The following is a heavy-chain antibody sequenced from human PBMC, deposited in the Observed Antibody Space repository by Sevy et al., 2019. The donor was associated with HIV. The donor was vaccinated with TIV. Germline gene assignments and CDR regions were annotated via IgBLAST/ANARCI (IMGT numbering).Heavy chain of an antibody. D-gene: IGHD2-8*01. CDR2: ISYDGNYK. CDR3: ARVAVEYCTNDFYHRFDH. J-gene: IGHJ4*02. V-gene: IGHV3-30*04. CDR1: GFTFPIYS. Sequence: GGSLRLSCVASGFTFPIYSVLWVRQAPGKGLEWLTLISYDGNYKYYADSVKGRFTISRDNSNKILYLQMSSLRVEDTALYFCARVAVEYCTNDFYHRFDHWGLGTLVTVS.